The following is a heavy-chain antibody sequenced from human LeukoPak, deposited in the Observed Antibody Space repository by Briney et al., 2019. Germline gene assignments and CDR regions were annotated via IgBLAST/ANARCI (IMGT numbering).Heavy chain of an antibody. V-gene: IGHV3-7*01. CDR3: ARDTYRFDDY. CDR1: GFTFSTYW. J-gene: IGHJ4*02. Sequence: GGSLRLSCAASGFTFSTYWMSWVRQAPGKGLEWVATIKEDGSDKYYVDSLKGRFTISRDNAKNSLYLQMNSLRAEDTAIYYCARDTYRFDDYWGQGTLVTVSS. CDR2: IKEDGSDK.